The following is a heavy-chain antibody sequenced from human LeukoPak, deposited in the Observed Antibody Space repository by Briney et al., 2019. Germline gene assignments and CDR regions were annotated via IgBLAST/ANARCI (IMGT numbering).Heavy chain of an antibody. D-gene: IGHD4-17*01. Sequence: GGSLRLSCAASGFTFSSYSMNWVRQAPGKGLEWVSYISSSSSTIYYADSVKGRFTISRDNAKNSLYLQMNSLRAEDTAVYYCARDQATVTDDDYYYYMDVWGKGTTVTVSS. J-gene: IGHJ6*03. CDR3: ARDQATVTDDDYYYYMDV. CDR1: GFTFSSYS. CDR2: ISSSSSTI. V-gene: IGHV3-48*01.